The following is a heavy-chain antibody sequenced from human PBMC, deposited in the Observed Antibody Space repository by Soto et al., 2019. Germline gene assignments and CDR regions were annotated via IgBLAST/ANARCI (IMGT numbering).Heavy chain of an antibody. J-gene: IGHJ4*02. CDR2: IIPIFAAP. Sequence: QVQLVQSGAEVKKPGSSVKVSCKASGGTCSNTAFIWVRQAPGQVLEWMGGIIPIFAAPNYAQQFQGRLMLSADDSGSNDYMELNTLTSEDTAVSDCATQADHLHTTMLKGLAHWRQGTLVTVSS. D-gene: IGHD2-8*01. V-gene: IGHV1-69*01. CDR1: GGTCSNTA. CDR3: ATQADHLHTTMLKGLAH.